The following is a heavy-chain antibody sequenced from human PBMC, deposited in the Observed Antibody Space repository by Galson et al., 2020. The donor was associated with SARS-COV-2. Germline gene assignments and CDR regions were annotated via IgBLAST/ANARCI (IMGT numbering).Heavy chain of an antibody. CDR2: IYSSGST. CDR3: ARGYYDYGSGAYQRTPTGSFYP. CDR1: GFTVSNNY. J-gene: IGHJ5*02. V-gene: IGHV3-53*01. Sequence: GESLKISCAASGFTVSNNYMIWVRQAPGKGLEWVSVIYSSGSTYYADSVKGRFTISRDSSKNTLYLQMNSLRAEDTAIYYCARGYYDYGSGAYQRTPTGSFYPWGQGTLVTGSS. D-gene: IGHD3-10*01.